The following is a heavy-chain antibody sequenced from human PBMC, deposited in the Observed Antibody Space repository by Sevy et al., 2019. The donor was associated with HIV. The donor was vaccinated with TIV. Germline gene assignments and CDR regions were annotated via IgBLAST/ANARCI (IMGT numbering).Heavy chain of an antibody. CDR1: GYTLTELS. Sequence: ASVKVSCKVSGYTLTELSMHWVRQAPGKGLEWMGGFDPEDGETIYAQKFQGRVTMTEDTSTDTVYMELSSLRSEDTAVYYCATDRSLRETYDFNGMDVWGQGTTVTVSS. CDR3: ATDRSLRETYDFNGMDV. V-gene: IGHV1-24*01. CDR2: FDPEDGET. D-gene: IGHD3-3*01. J-gene: IGHJ6*02.